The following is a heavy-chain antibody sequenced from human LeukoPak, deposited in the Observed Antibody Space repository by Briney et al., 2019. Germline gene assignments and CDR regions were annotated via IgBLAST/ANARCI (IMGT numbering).Heavy chain of an antibody. Sequence: GGSLRLSCAASGFTFSSYDMRWVRQPTGKGLEWVSAIGTAGDTHYPGSVKGRFTISRENAKNSLYLQMNSLRAGDTAVYYCVRDPSGHGMDVWGQGTTATVFS. CDR1: GFTFSSYD. J-gene: IGHJ6*02. V-gene: IGHV3-13*01. CDR3: VRDPSGHGMDV. CDR2: IGTAGDT. D-gene: IGHD6-19*01.